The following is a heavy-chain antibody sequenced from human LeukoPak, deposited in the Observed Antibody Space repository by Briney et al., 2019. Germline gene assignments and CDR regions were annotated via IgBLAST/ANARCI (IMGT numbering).Heavy chain of an antibody. D-gene: IGHD3-22*01. CDR2: IRYDGSNK. Sequence: GGSLRLSCAASGFTFSNYGMHWVRQAPGKGLEWVALIRYDGSNKYYADSVKGRFTISRDNSKNTLYLQMNSLRAEDTAVYYCAKDHESDGYPCLDHWGLGTLVTVSS. CDR1: GFTFSNYG. V-gene: IGHV3-30*02. CDR3: AKDHESDGYPCLDH. J-gene: IGHJ4*02.